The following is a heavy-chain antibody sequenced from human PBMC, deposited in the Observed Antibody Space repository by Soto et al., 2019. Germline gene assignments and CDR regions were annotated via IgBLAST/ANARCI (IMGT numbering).Heavy chain of an antibody. Sequence: QLQLQESGPGLVKPSETLSLTCTVSGGSINGYYWSWIRQSPGKGLEYIGYIYYSGTTNYNPSLKXRXTXXLDTSKNQFSLNLSSVTAADTAVYYCARGGGSPDYWGQGTLVTVSS. CDR3: ARGGGSPDY. CDR1: GGSINGYY. J-gene: IGHJ4*02. CDR2: IYYSGTT. V-gene: IGHV4-59*01. D-gene: IGHD2-15*01.